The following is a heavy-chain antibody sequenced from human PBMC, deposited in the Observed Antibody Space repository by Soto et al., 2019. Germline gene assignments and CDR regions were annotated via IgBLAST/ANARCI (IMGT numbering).Heavy chain of an antibody. J-gene: IGHJ4*02. V-gene: IGHV1-18*04. D-gene: IGHD6-6*01. CDR1: GYTFTSYG. CDR3: ARIGVYSSSSGRGYYFDY. Sequence: QVQLVQSGAEVKKPGASVKVSCKASGYTFTSYGISWVRQAPGQGLEWMGWISAYNGNTNYAQKLQGRVTMTTDTSTRTAYMELRSLRSDDTAVYYCARIGVYSSSSGRGYYFDYWGQGTLVTVSS. CDR2: ISAYNGNT.